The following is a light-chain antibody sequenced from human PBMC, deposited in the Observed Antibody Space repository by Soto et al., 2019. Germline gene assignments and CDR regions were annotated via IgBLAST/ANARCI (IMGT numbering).Light chain of an antibody. CDR1: QSVSSTY. Sequence: EIVLTQSPGTLSLSPGERATLSCRASQSVSSTYLAWYQHKLGQAPRLLIYGASSKASGIPDRFSGSGSGTDFTLTISRLEAEDFAVYYWQQYGSSPRSFGQGTKVEVK. CDR3: QQYGSSPRS. V-gene: IGKV3-20*01. J-gene: IGKJ1*01. CDR2: GAS.